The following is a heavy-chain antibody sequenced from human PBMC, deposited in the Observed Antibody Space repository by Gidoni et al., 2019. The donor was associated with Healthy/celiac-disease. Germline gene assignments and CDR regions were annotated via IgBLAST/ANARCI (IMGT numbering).Heavy chain of an antibody. Sequence: EVQLVESGGGLVQPGGSLRLSCAASGFTFSSYWMSWVRQAPGKGLEWVANIKQDGSEKYYVDSVKGRFTISRDNAKNSLYLQMNSLRAEDTAVYYCARANIVVVPAAMYIIRDYYYYGMDVWGQGTTVTVSS. CDR1: GFTFSSYW. CDR2: IKQDGSEK. CDR3: ARANIVVVPAAMYIIRDYYYYGMDV. D-gene: IGHD2-2*01. V-gene: IGHV3-7*05. J-gene: IGHJ6*02.